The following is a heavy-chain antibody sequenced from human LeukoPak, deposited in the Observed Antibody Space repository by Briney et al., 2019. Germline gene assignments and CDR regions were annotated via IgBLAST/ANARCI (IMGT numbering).Heavy chain of an antibody. CDR3: ARDSTALRGYYDSSGYYLYDY. CDR1: GFTFSSYG. Sequence: GGSLRLSCAASGFTFSSYGMNWVRQAPGKGLEWASSISSSSSYIYYADSVKGRFTISRDNAKNSLYLQMNSLRAEDTAVYYCARDSTALRGYYDSSGYYLYDYWGQGTLVTVSS. D-gene: IGHD3-22*01. J-gene: IGHJ4*02. V-gene: IGHV3-21*01. CDR2: ISSSSSYI.